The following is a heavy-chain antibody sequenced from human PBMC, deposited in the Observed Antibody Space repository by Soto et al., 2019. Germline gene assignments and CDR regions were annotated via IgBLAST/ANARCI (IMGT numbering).Heavy chain of an antibody. V-gene: IGHV3-21*01. J-gene: IGHJ3*02. Sequence: TGGSLRLACAASGFTFSSYSMNWVRQAPGKGLEWVSSISSSSSYIYYADSVKGRFTISRDNAKNSLYLQMNSLRAEDTAVYYCARKLTSPLFDAFDIRGHGTLVTVS. CDR1: GFTFSSYS. CDR2: ISSSSSYI. CDR3: ARKLTSPLFDAFDI. D-gene: IGHD2-2*01.